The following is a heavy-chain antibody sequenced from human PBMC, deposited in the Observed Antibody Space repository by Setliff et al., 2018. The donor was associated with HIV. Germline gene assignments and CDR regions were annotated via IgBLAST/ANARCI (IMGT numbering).Heavy chain of an antibody. J-gene: IGHJ4*02. V-gene: IGHV3-21*04. CDR3: ARAAVVGRPLYYFDS. D-gene: IGHD2-15*01. Sequence: GGSLRLSCAASGFTFSTYSMNWVRQAPGKGLEWVSSISSSSGFIFYIESVKGRFTISSDDGTVYLQLNSLRAEDTALYYCARAAVVGRPLYYFDSWGQGTLVTVSS. CDR1: GFTFSTYS. CDR2: ISSSSGFI.